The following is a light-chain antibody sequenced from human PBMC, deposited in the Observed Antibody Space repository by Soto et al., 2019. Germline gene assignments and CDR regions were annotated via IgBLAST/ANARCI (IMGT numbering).Light chain of an antibody. CDR2: GVS. CDR3: QQSYTAPSIT. Sequence: QITQSPSSLSASVGDKVTITCRASQSISSSLNWYQQKSGKAPNLLIYGVSRLQGGVPSRFSGSGSGTDFTLSISSLQPEDFATYYCQQSYTAPSITFGQGTRLEVK. V-gene: IGKV1-39*01. J-gene: IGKJ5*01. CDR1: QSISSS.